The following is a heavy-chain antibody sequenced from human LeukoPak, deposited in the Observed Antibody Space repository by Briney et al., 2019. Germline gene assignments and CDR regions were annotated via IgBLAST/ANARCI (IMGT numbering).Heavy chain of an antibody. V-gene: IGHV3-53*01. J-gene: IGHJ4*02. CDR1: GLTVSRTY. D-gene: IGHD6-19*01. Sequence: GGSLGFSVEASGLTVSRTYLSWVGKAPGKGLGWASVIYSGGSTYYADSVKGRFTISRDNSKNTLYLQMNSLRADDTAVYYCAKERWGSGWHGYFDYWGQGTLVTVSS. CDR2: IYSGGST. CDR3: AKERWGSGWHGYFDY.